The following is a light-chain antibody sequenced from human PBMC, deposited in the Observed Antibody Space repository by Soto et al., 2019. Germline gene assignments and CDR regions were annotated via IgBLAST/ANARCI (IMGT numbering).Light chain of an antibody. V-gene: IGLV2-8*01. CDR3: SAYAGSNKVV. J-gene: IGLJ2*01. CDR2: DIS. Sequence: QSVLTQPPSASGSPGQSVTISCTGTTSDVGGYDYVAWYQQNPGKAPKLIIYDISKRPSGVPDRFSGSKSGNTASLTVSGLQAEDEADYYCSAYAGSNKVVFGGGTKLTVL. CDR1: TSDVGGYDY.